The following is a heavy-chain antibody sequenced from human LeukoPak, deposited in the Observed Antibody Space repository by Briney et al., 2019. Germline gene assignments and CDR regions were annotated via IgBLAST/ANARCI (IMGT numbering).Heavy chain of an antibody. CDR2: INHSGST. D-gene: IGHD2-15*01. V-gene: IGHV4-34*01. CDR1: GGSFSGYY. J-gene: IGHJ4*02. CDR3: ARGQCSGGSCYFGY. Sequence: PSETLSLTCAVYGGSFSGYYWSWIRQPPGKGLEWIGEINHSGSTNYNPSLKSRVTISVDTSKNQFPLKLSSVTAADTAVYYCARGQCSGGSCYFGYWGQGTLVTVSS.